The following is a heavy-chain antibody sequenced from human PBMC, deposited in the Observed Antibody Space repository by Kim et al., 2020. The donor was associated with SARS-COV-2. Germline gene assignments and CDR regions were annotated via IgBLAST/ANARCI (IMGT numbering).Heavy chain of an antibody. D-gene: IGHD3-10*01. CDR3: AKDILRYYYGSGSYGY. V-gene: IGHV3-9*01. J-gene: IGHJ4*02. Sequence: SVNGRFTIARDNAKNSLYLPMNSLRAEDTALYYCAKDILRYYYGSGSYGYWGQGTLVTVSS.